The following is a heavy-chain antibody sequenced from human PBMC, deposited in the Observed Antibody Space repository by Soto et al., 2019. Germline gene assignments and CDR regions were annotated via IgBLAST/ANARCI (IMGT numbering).Heavy chain of an antibody. CDR2: ISASGVST. V-gene: IGHV3-23*01. CDR1: GFTFTTNA. CDR3: AKDASISN. D-gene: IGHD3-10*01. Sequence: GGSLRLSCAASGFTFTTNAMSWVRQAPGKGLEWVSGISASGVSTYYADSVKGRFTISRDHSKNTLYLQMNSLRAEDTAVYYCAKDASISNWGQGALVTVSS. J-gene: IGHJ4*02.